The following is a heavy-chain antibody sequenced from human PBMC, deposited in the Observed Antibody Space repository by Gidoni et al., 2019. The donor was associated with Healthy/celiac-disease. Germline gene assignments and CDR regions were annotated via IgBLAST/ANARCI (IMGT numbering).Heavy chain of an antibody. CDR1: GFTFGDYA. Sequence: EVQLVESGGGSVQPGRSLRLSCTASGFTFGDYAMSWVRQAPGKGLEWVGFIRSKAYGGTTEYAASVKGRFTISRDDSKSIAYLQMNSLKTEDTAVYYCTRVVGSSWPYYYYYYMDVWGKGTTVTVSS. D-gene: IGHD6-13*01. CDR3: TRVVGSSWPYYYYYYMDV. V-gene: IGHV3-49*04. J-gene: IGHJ6*03. CDR2: IRSKAYGGTT.